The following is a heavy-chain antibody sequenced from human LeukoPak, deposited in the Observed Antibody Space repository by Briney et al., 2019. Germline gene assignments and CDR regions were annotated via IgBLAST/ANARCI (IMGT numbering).Heavy chain of an antibody. CDR3: VRESRTDYYGDY. CDR1: GFTFSSYW. D-gene: IGHD3-10*01. V-gene: IGHV3-74*01. CDR2: IKSDGTSA. J-gene: IGHJ4*02. Sequence: GGSLRLSCEASGFTFSSYWMHWVRQVPGKGLVWVSRIKSDGTSANYADSVKGRFTMSRDNAKNTLYLQMNSLRAEDTAVYYCVRESRTDYYGDYWGLGALVTVSS.